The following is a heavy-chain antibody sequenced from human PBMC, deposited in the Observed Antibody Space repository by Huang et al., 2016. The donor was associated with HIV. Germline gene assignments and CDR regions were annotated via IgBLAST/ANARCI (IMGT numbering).Heavy chain of an antibody. D-gene: IGHD3-10*01. CDR3: ARVATPTGGPVRVIISPSTDDF. Sequence: QVQLVESGGSVVQPGRSLRLSCADSGFTFSSFALDWVRRAPGKGLQVAAIISYDVITNHFADHVKGRFTISRDNSKNTVYLQMNSLRPEDTAVYYCARVATPTGGPVRVIISPSTDDFWGQGTLVTVSS. CDR1: GFTFSSFA. CDR2: ISYDVITN. V-gene: IGHV3-30-3*01. J-gene: IGHJ4*02.